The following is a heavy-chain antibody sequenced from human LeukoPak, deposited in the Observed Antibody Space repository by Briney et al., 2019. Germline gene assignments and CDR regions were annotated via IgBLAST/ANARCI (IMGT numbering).Heavy chain of an antibody. J-gene: IGHJ1*01. CDR2: ISSSSSYI. CDR3: AKTLFYDRGHETFQH. Sequence: NPGGSLRLSCAASGFTFSSYSMNWVRQAPGKGLEWVSSISSSSSYIYYADSVKGRFTISRDNAKNSLYLQMNSLRAEDTAVYYCAKTLFYDRGHETFQHWGQGTLVTVSS. D-gene: IGHD2/OR15-2a*01. V-gene: IGHV3-21*04. CDR1: GFTFSSYS.